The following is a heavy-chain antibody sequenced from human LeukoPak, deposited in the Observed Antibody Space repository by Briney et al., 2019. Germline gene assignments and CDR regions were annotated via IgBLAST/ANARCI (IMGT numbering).Heavy chain of an antibody. CDR3: TRDGSDSPTFDY. CDR2: IGSSSSYI. D-gene: IGHD1-26*01. V-gene: IGHV3-21*01. J-gene: IGHJ4*02. CDR1: GFTFSSSG. Sequence: GGSLRLSCAASGFTFSSSGMNWVRQAPGKGLEWVSSIGSSSSYIYYADSVKSRFTISRDNAKNSLYLQMNSLRAEDTAVYYCTRDGSDSPTFDYWGQGTLVAVRS.